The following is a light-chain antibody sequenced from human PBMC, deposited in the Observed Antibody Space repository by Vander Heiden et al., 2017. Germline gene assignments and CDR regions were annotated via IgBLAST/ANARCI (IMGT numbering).Light chain of an antibody. CDR2: EVS. CDR1: ALPKKY. CDR3: YSPHSSCTV. J-gene: IGLJ2*01. V-gene: IGLV3-10*01. Sequence: SYELTQPPSVSVSPGQTARITCSGDALPKKYAYWYQQKSGQAPVLVINEVSTRPSGISARFSGSSSGTMSTLTISGAQVEDEADYDCYSPHSSCTVFGGGTKLTVL.